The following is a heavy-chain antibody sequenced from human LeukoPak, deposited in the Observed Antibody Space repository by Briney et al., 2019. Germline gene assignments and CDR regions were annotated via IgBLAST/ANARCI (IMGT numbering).Heavy chain of an antibody. V-gene: IGHV5-10-1*01. J-gene: IGHJ3*02. CDR3: ARHENIFSTFDM. D-gene: IGHD3-9*01. CDR2: IDPSDSYT. Sequence: GESLKISCKGSGYSFTSYWITWVRQMPGKGLEWMGRIDPSDSYTNYSPSFQGYVTISADKSISTAYLQWSSLKASDTAIYYCARHENIFSTFDMWGQGTMVTVSS. CDR1: GYSFTSYW.